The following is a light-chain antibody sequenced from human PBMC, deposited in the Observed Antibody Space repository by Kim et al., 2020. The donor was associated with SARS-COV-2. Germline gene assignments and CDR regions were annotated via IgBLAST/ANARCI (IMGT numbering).Light chain of an antibody. CDR2: LNSDGSN. CDR1: SAHSRCA. V-gene: IGLV4-69*01. J-gene: IGLJ2*01. CDR3: QTWGKSTYAI. Sequence: DKRTCTMSSAHSRCAHAWHQQQQNKARRYLKNLNSDGSNRRADGTPDRCAATSCGAERYLTISSLESQDEDDYYCQTWGKSTYAIFGGGTQLTVL.